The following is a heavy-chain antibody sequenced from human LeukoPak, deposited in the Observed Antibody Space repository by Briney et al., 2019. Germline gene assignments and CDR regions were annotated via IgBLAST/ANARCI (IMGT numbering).Heavy chain of an antibody. CDR1: GGSISSGDYY. CDR3: ASLGYDSSGYYLGNWFDP. J-gene: IGHJ5*02. Sequence: PSQTLSLTCTVSGGSISSGDYYWRWIRQPPGKGLEWIGYIYYSGSTYYNPSLKSRVTISVDTSKNQFSLKLSSVTAADTAVYYCASLGYDSSGYYLGNWFDPWGQGTLVTVSS. CDR2: IYYSGST. D-gene: IGHD3-22*01. V-gene: IGHV4-30-4*01.